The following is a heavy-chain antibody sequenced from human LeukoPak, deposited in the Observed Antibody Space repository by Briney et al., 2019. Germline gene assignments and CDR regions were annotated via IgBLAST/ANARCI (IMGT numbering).Heavy chain of an antibody. J-gene: IGHJ3*02. V-gene: IGHV4-4*07. D-gene: IGHD3-16*02. Sequence: PSETLSLTCTVSSGSISNYDWSWIRQPAGKGLEWIGRIYTSGSTNYNPSLKSRVTMSVDTSKKQFSLKLSSVTAADTAVYYCARENYDYVWGSYRHDAFDIWGQGTMVTVSS. CDR3: ARENYDYVWGSYRHDAFDI. CDR1: SGSISNYD. CDR2: IYTSGST.